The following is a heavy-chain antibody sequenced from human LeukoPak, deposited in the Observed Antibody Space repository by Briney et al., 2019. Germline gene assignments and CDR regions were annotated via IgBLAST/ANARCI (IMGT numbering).Heavy chain of an antibody. Sequence: SETLSLTCTVSGGSVSSSTNYWSWIRQPPGKGLEWVGYLHYSGSTNYNPSLKSRVTISVDTSKNQFSLKLSSVTAADTAVYYCASLLGPWYIDSWGQGTLVTVSS. CDR2: LHYSGST. CDR3: ASLLGPWYIDS. D-gene: IGHD4/OR15-4a*01. CDR1: GGSVSSSTNY. V-gene: IGHV4-61*01. J-gene: IGHJ5*01.